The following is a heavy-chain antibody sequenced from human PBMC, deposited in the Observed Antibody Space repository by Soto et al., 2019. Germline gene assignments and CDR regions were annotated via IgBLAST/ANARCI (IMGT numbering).Heavy chain of an antibody. Sequence: ASVKVSCKASGGTFSSYAISWVRQAPGQGLEWMGGIIPIFGTANYAQKFQGRVTITADESTSTAYMELSSLRSEDTAVYYCAREGYYYDSSGYYYAYWGQGTLVTVPQ. CDR1: GGTFSSYA. V-gene: IGHV1-69*13. CDR2: IIPIFGTA. J-gene: IGHJ4*02. D-gene: IGHD3-22*01. CDR3: AREGYYYDSSGYYYAY.